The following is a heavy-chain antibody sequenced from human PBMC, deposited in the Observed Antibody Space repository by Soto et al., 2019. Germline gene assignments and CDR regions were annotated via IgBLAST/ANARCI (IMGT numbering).Heavy chain of an antibody. V-gene: IGHV1-2*02. CDR1: RYSFICYY. J-gene: IGHJ6*02. Sequence: SAKVSSKAWRYSFICYYMYLLGQAPGQGLEWMGWINPRSGDTKYPQKFQGRVTMTRDTSISTAYMELSRLRSDHTAVYYCARDFYYYGLDVWGQATAVTVYS. CDR3: ARDFYYYGLDV. CDR2: INPRSGDT.